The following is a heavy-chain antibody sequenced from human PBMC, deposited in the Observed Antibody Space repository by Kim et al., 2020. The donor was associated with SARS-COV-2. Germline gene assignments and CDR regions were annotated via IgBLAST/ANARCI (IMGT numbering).Heavy chain of an antibody. D-gene: IGHD3-10*01. CDR3: ARGAWFVESYYFDY. Sequence: SVKVSCKASVGTFSSYAISGVRQAPGQGLEWMGGIIPIFGTANYAQKFQGRVTITADKSTSTAYMELSSLSYEDTAVYYFARGAWFVESYYFDYWGQGT. CDR1: VGTFSSYA. J-gene: IGHJ4*02. V-gene: IGHV1-69*06. CDR2: IIPIFGTA.